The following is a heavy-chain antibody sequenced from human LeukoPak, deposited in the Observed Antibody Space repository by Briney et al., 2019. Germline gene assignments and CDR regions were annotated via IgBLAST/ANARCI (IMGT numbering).Heavy chain of an antibody. V-gene: IGHV4-34*01. D-gene: IGHD6-19*01. J-gene: IGHJ4*02. CDR1: GGSFSGYY. Sequence: SETLSLTCAVYGGSFSGYYWSWIRQPPGKGLEWIGEINHSGSTNYDPSLKSRVTISVDTSKNQFSLKLSSVTAADTAVYYCARVGQWLAYYFDYWGQGTLVTVSS. CDR3: ARVGQWLAYYFDY. CDR2: INHSGST.